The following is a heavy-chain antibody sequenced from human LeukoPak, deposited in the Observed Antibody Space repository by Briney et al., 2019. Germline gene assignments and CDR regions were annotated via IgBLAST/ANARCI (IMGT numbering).Heavy chain of an antibody. D-gene: IGHD2-2*01. Sequence: ASVKVSCKASGYTFTGYYMHWVRQAPGQGLEWMGWINPNSGGTNYAQKFQGRVTMTRNTSISTAYMELSSLRSEDTAVYYCARGSSAASFDYWGQGTLVTVSS. CDR1: GYTFTGYY. J-gene: IGHJ4*02. CDR2: INPNSGGT. V-gene: IGHV1-2*02. CDR3: ARGSSAASFDY.